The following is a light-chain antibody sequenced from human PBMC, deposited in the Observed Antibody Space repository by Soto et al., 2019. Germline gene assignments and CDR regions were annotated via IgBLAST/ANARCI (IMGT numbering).Light chain of an antibody. CDR1: QSIGSK. CDR3: QQYSNWLLYT. Sequence: EIVMTQSPATLSVSPGERVTLSCRASQSIGSKLAWYQQKPGQAPWLLIFDTSTRATGIPVRFSGSGSGTEFTLTISSLQSEDFAVYYCQQYSNWLLYTFGQGTQLEIK. J-gene: IGKJ2*01. V-gene: IGKV3-15*01. CDR2: DTS.